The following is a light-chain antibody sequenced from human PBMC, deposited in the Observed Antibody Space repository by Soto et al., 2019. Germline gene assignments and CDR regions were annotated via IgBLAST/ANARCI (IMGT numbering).Light chain of an antibody. CDR2: GAS. Sequence: EIVWTQSPGTLSLSPRERATLSCRASQSVSSSYLAWYQQKPGQAPRLIIYGASSRATGIPDRFSGSGSGTDFTLTISRLEPEDFAVYYCQQYGSSPTWTFGQGTKVDIK. CDR1: QSVSSSY. CDR3: QQYGSSPTWT. V-gene: IGKV3-20*01. J-gene: IGKJ1*01.